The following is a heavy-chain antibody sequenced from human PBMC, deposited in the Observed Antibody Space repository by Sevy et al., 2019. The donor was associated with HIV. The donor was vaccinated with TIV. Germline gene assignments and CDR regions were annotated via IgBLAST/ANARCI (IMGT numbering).Heavy chain of an antibody. V-gene: IGHV3-48*02. D-gene: IGHD2-21*02. CDR1: GFTFSSYS. CDR2: ISSSSSTI. J-gene: IGHJ3*02. CDR3: ARERGPIVVVTAPRGATDAFDI. Sequence: GGSLRLSCAASGFTFSSYSMNWVRQAPGKGLEWVSYISSSSSTIDYADSVKGQFTISRDNAKNSLYLQMNSLRDEDTAVYYCARERGPIVVVTAPRGATDAFDIWGQGTMVTVSS.